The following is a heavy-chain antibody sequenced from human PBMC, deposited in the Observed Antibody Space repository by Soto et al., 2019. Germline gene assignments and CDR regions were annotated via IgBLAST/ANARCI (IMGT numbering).Heavy chain of an antibody. CDR3: AHGNTWSYDGTPNRFDY. CDR2: IYWDDNK. J-gene: IGHJ4*02. D-gene: IGHD1-26*01. CDR1: GFSLSTSGVG. V-gene: IGHV2-5*02. Sequence: QITLKESGPTLVKPTQTLTLTCTFSGFSLSTSGVGVGWIRQPPGKALEWLALIYWDDNKRYSPSLKSRLTITKATTKNQVALTMTNIDPVDTATYYCAHGNTWSYDGTPNRFDYWGQGTLVTVSS.